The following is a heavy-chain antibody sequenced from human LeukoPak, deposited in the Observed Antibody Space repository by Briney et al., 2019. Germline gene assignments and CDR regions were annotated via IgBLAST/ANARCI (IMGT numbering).Heavy chain of an antibody. V-gene: IGHV4-30-2*01. CDR3: ARVISGPYRGVFDY. Sequence: PSETLSLTCAVSGGSISSGGYSWSWIRQPPGKGLEWIGYIYHSGSTYYNPSLKSRVTISVDRSKNQFSLKLSSVTAADTAVYYCARVISGPYRGVFDYWGQGTLVTVSS. CDR2: IYHSGST. D-gene: IGHD3-10*01. J-gene: IGHJ4*02. CDR1: GGSISSGGYS.